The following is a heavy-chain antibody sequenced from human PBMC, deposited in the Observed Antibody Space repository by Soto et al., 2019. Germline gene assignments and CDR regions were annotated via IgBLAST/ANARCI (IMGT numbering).Heavy chain of an antibody. Sequence: QVQLVQSGAGVKKPGASVKVSCKASGYTFTSYGITWVRQAPGQGLEWMGWINPYNGNTKYAQKLQGRVTMTTDTATSTAYMELRSLRSDDTAVYYCARDAAVGLFDYWGQGTLVTVSS. CDR1: GYTFTSYG. CDR3: ARDAAVGLFDY. V-gene: IGHV1-18*01. J-gene: IGHJ4*02. D-gene: IGHD1-26*01. CDR2: INPYNGNT.